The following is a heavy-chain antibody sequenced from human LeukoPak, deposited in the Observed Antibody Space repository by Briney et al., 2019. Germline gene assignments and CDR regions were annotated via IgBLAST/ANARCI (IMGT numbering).Heavy chain of an antibody. CDR1: GFTVSSNY. CDR2: IYSGGST. V-gene: IGHV3-66*01. CDR3: ARDMAVAGTLDDY. D-gene: IGHD6-19*01. J-gene: IGHJ4*02. Sequence: GGSLRLSCAASGFTVSSNYMSWVRQAPGKGLEWVSGIYSGGSTYYADSVKGRFTISRNNSKNTLYLQMQNLRSDDTAGYYIARDMAVAGTLDDYWGQGPLVTVSS.